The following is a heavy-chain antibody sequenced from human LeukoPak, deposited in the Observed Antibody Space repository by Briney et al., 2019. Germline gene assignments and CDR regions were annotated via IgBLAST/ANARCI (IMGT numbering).Heavy chain of an antibody. CDR2: IYYSGST. J-gene: IGHJ3*02. CDR1: GGSVSSGSYY. D-gene: IGHD2-2*01. Sequence: SETLSLTCTVSGGSVSSGSYYWSWIRQPPGKGLEWIGYIYYSGSTNYNPSLKSRVTISVDTSKNQFSLKLSSVTAADTAVYYCARAEYQLHRPYAFDIWGQGTMVTVSS. V-gene: IGHV4-61*01. CDR3: ARAEYQLHRPYAFDI.